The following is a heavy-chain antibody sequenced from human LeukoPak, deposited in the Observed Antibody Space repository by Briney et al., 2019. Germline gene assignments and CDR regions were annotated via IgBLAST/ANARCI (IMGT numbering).Heavy chain of an antibody. CDR1: GIRFTTHW. Sequence: GGSLRLSCAASGIRFTTHWMNWVRQAPGKGLEWVASIRQDGGEKKYVDSVKGRFTISRDLAQNSLFLQMNSLRAEDTAVYYCASAYASCDFWSGYENFDFWGQGTLVTVST. CDR2: IRQDGGEK. V-gene: IGHV3-7*01. J-gene: IGHJ4*02. D-gene: IGHD3-3*01. CDR3: ASAYASCDFWSGYENFDF.